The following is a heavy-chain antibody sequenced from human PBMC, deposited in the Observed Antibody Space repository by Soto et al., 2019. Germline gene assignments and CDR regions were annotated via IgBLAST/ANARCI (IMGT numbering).Heavy chain of an antibody. CDR3: ARVMRDCSSTSCYGRYFDY. D-gene: IGHD2-2*01. J-gene: IGHJ4*02. Sequence: ALVNRSCKTSGYTITSYYMHWVRQTTGQGLEWMGIINPSGGSTSYAQKFQGRVTMTRDTSPSTVYMELSSLRSEDTAVYYCARVMRDCSSTSCYGRYFDYWGQGTLVTVSS. CDR2: INPSGGST. V-gene: IGHV1-46*03. CDR1: GYTITSYY.